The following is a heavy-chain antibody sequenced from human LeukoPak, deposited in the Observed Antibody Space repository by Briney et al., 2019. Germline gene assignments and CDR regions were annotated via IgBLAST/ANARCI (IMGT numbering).Heavy chain of an antibody. D-gene: IGHD1-26*01. J-gene: IGHJ4*02. Sequence: GGSLRLPCAASGFTFSDYYMSWIRQAPGKGLEWVSHISSHGRTTYYADSVKGRFTISRDSSKNTLDLQMNSLRAEDTAMYYCARAVYSGNYHVGESDYWGQGTLVTVSS. V-gene: IGHV3-11*01. CDR1: GFTFSDYY. CDR2: ISSHGRTT. CDR3: ARAVYSGNYHVGESDY.